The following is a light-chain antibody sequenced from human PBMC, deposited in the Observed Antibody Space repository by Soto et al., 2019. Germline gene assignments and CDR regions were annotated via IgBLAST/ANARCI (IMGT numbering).Light chain of an antibody. V-gene: IGKV3-20*01. Sequence: EIVLTQSPGTLSLSPGERATLSCRASQIVSTNFLAWYQQKPGQAPRLLIYGASTRATGIPDRFSGSGSGTDFTLTISRLEPEDFALYYCQHLNAYPITFGQGTRLEIK. J-gene: IGKJ5*01. CDR3: QHLNAYPIT. CDR2: GAS. CDR1: QIVSTNF.